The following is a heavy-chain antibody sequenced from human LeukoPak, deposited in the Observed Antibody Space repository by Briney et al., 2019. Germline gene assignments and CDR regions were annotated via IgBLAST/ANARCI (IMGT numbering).Heavy chain of an antibody. CDR1: GGSISSGVYY. Sequence: SQTLSLTCTVSGGSISSGVYYWSWIRQHPGKGLEWIGYIYYSGSTYYNPSLKSRVTISVDTSKNQFSLKLSSVTAADTAVYYCARIYSSGYTLAPHFDYWGQGTLVTVSS. D-gene: IGHD3-22*01. CDR3: ARIYSSGYTLAPHFDY. CDR2: IYYSGST. J-gene: IGHJ4*02. V-gene: IGHV4-31*03.